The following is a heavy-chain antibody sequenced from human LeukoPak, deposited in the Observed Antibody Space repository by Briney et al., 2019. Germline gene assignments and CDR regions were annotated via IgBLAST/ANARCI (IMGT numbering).Heavy chain of an antibody. V-gene: IGHV5-10-1*01. CDR1: GYSFTSYW. CDR2: IDPSDSYT. Sequence: VESLKISCKGSGYSFTSYWISWVRQMPGKGLEWMGRIDPSDSYTNYSPSFQGHVTISADRSISTTYLQWNSLEASDTAMYYCASLNSGSYYGLGFFDLWGRGTLVTVSS. D-gene: IGHD1-26*01. J-gene: IGHJ2*01. CDR3: ASLNSGSYYGLGFFDL.